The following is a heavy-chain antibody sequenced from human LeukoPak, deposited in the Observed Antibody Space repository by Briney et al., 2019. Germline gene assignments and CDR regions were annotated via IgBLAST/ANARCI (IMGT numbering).Heavy chain of an antibody. J-gene: IGHJ5*02. CDR3: ARHVESPSGEVRGAYNWFDP. CDR1: GYSFTSYW. Sequence: GESLKISCKGSGYSFTSYWIGWVRQMPGKGLEWMGIIYPGDSDTRYSPSFQGQVTISADKSISTAYLQWSSLKASDTAMYYCARHVESPSGEVRGAYNWFDPWGQGTLVTVSS. D-gene: IGHD3-10*01. CDR2: IYPGDSDT. V-gene: IGHV5-51*01.